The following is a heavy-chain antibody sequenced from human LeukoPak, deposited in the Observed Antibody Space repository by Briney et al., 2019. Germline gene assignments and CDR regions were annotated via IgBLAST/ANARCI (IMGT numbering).Heavy chain of an antibody. Sequence: SVKVSCKASGTTFRSYAINWVRQAPGQGLEWMGAIIPSFGTVKYAQKFQGRVTITADESTSTAYMDLNYLRSDDTAVYFCARATSANEYSYGFHFDYWGQGTLVTVSS. CDR3: ARATSANEYSYGFHFDY. CDR2: IIPSFGTV. D-gene: IGHD5-18*01. V-gene: IGHV1-69*01. CDR1: GTTFRSYA. J-gene: IGHJ4*02.